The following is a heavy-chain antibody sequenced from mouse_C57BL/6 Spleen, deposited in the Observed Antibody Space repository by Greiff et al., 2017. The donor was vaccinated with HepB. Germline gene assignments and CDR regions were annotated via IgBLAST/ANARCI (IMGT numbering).Heavy chain of an antibody. V-gene: IGHV3-6*01. D-gene: IGHD2-4*01. CDR2: ISYDGSN. CDR3: ASLYDYVFAY. CDR1: GYSITSGYY. J-gene: IGHJ3*01. Sequence: EVQLQESGPGLVKPSQSLSLTCSVTGYSITSGYYWNWIRQFPGNKLEWMGYISYDGSNNYNPSLKNRISITRDTSKNQFFLKLNSVTTEDTATYYCASLYDYVFAYWGQGTLVTVSA.